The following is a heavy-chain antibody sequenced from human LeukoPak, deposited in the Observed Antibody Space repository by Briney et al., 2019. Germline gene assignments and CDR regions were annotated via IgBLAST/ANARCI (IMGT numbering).Heavy chain of an antibody. V-gene: IGHV3-21*01. CDR3: ARDSLYYYDSSGSMYYFDY. J-gene: IGHJ4*02. Sequence: GGSLRLSCAASGFTFSSYSMNWVRQAPGKGLEWVSSISSSSSYIYYADSVKGRFTISRDNAKNSLYLQMNSLRAEDTAVYYCARDSLYYYDSSGSMYYFDYWGQGTLVTVSS. CDR1: GFTFSSYS. D-gene: IGHD3-22*01. CDR2: ISSSSSYI.